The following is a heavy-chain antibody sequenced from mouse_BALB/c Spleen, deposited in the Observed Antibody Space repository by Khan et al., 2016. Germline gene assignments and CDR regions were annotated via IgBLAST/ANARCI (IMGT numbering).Heavy chain of an antibody. Sequence: EVQLQESGPGLVKPSQSLSLTCTVTGYSITSDYAWNWVRQSPGNTLALMRHISYSGSTSHNPSLKSRISITRDTTNNQFFLPLNSVTTEDRATYYSASYFDYWGQGSTLTVSS. CDR2: ISYSGST. V-gene: IGHV3-2*02. CDR3: ASYFDY. J-gene: IGHJ2*01. CDR1: GYSITSDYA.